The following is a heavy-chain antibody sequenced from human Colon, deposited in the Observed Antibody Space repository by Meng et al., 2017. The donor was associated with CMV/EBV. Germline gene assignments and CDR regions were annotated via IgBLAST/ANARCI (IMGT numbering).Heavy chain of an antibody. CDR2: INSDGSST. Sequence: SWAASGCTFSSYWMHWVRQAPGKGLVWVSRINSDGSSTSYADSVKGRFTISRDNAKNTLYLQMNSLRAEDTAVYYCARTYYYGSGSYFYYYYGMDVWGQGTTVTVSS. CDR1: GCTFSSYW. J-gene: IGHJ6*02. D-gene: IGHD3-10*01. V-gene: IGHV3-74*01. CDR3: ARTYYYGSGSYFYYYYGMDV.